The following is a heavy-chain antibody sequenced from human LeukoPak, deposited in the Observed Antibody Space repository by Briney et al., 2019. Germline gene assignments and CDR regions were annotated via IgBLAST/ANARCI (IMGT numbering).Heavy chain of an antibody. CDR1: GFTFSSYG. V-gene: IGHV3-30*02. CDR2: IRYDGSNK. J-gene: IGHJ3*02. CDR3: AKDRVLRYFGWSHDAFDI. D-gene: IGHD3-9*01. Sequence: TGGSLRLSCAASGFTFSSYGMHWVRQAPDKGLEWVAFIRYDGSNKYYADSVKGRLTTSRDNSKNTLYLQMNSLRAEDTAVYYCAKDRVLRYFGWSHDAFDIWGQGTMVTVSS.